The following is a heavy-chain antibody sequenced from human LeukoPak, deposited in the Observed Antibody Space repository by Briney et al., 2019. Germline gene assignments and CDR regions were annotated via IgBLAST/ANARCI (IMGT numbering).Heavy chain of an antibody. CDR2: IYYSGST. V-gene: IGHV4-61*01. J-gene: IGHJ4*02. CDR1: GGSVSSGSYY. CDR3: ARLVVPAAMGGFDY. Sequence: PSDTLSLTCTVSGGSVSSGSYYWSWIRQSPGKGLEGIGFIYYSGSTNYNPSLKSRVTISVDTSKNPFSLKLSSVTAADTAVYYCARLVVPAAMGGFDYWGQGTLVTVSS. D-gene: IGHD2-2*01.